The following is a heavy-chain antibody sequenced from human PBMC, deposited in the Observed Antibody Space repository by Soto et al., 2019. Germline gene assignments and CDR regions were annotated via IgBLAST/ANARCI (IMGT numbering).Heavy chain of an antibody. D-gene: IGHD2-8*02. Sequence: QVQLVESGGGLVKPGGSLRLSCAASGFTFSDYYMSWIRQAPGKGLEWVSYISSSSSYTNYAYSVKGRFTISRDNDKNSLYLQMNSLRAEETAVYYCARDDRGSQYLCYYYYGMDVWGQGSTVTVSS. CDR2: ISSSSSYT. V-gene: IGHV3-11*06. J-gene: IGHJ6*02. CDR1: GFTFSDYY. CDR3: ARDDRGSQYLCYYYYGMDV.